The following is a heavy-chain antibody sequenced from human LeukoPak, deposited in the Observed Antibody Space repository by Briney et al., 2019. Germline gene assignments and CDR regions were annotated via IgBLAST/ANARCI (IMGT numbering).Heavy chain of an antibody. J-gene: IGHJ4*02. CDR3: AMGYSYGHFDY. CDR2: IYYSGST. V-gene: IGHV4-61*01. Sequence: SQTLSLTCTVSGGSISSGSDYWSWIRQPPGKGLEWIGYIYYSGSTNYNPSLKSRVTISVDTSKNQFSLKLSSVTAADTAVYYCAMGYSYGHFDYWGQGTLVTVSS. CDR1: GGSISSGSDY. D-gene: IGHD5-18*01.